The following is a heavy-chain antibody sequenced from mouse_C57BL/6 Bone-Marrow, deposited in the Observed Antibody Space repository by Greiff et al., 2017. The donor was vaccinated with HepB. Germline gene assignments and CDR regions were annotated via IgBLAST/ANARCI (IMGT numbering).Heavy chain of an antibody. CDR1: GFTFSDYY. V-gene: IGHV5-16*01. CDR2: INYDGSST. J-gene: IGHJ2*01. CDR3: ARVAGYFDY. Sequence: EVMLVESEGGLVQPGSSMKLSCTASGFTFSDYYMAWVRQVPEKGLEWVANINYDGSSTYYLDSLKSRFIISRDNAKNILYLQMSSLKSEDTATYYCARVAGYFDYWGQGTTLTVSS.